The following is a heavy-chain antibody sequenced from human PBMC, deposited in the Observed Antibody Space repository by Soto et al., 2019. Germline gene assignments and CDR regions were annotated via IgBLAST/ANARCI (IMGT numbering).Heavy chain of an antibody. J-gene: IGHJ4*01. Sequence: SRVRKKKGKGLEWVSGITSTGVSTYYADSVKGRFTSSRDNSKNTLYLQMSSLRAEDTAIYFFPKGYCSPTYCHYFD. CDR3: PKGYCSPTYCHYFD. CDR2: ITSTGVST. D-gene: IGHD2-15*01. V-gene: IGHV3-23*01.